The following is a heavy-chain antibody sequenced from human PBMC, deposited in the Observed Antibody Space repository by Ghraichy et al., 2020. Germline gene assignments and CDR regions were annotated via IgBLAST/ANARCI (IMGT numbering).Heavy chain of an antibody. CDR3: ARLGRRDLDYEGVRWYWYFDL. CDR1: GGSISSYY. J-gene: IGHJ2*01. V-gene: IGHV4-4*09. D-gene: IGHD4-17*01. CDR2: IYTSGST. Sequence: SETLSLTCTVSGGSISSYYWGWIRQPPGKGLEWIGYIYTSGSTNYNPSLKSRLTISVDTSKNQFSLKLSSVTAADTAVYYCARLGRRDLDYEGVRWYWYFDLWGRGTLVSVSS.